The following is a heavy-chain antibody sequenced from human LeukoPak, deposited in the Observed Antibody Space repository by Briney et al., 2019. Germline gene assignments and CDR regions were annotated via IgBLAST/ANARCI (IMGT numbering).Heavy chain of an antibody. CDR2: IFYSGST. V-gene: IGHV4-39*07. CDR3: AVVAATRRFDY. CDR1: GGSISTSNYY. J-gene: IGHJ4*02. D-gene: IGHD2-15*01. Sequence: SSETLSLTCTVSGGSISTSNYYWGWIRQPPGKGLEWIGNIFYSGSTYYSPSLRSRVTISLDTSRNQFSLKLNSVTAADTAVYYCAVVAATRRFDYWGQGTLVTVSS.